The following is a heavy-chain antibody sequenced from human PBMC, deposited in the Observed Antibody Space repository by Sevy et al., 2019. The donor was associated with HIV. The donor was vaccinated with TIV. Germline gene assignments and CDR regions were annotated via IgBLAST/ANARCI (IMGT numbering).Heavy chain of an antibody. CDR1: GFPVTSGY. J-gene: IGHJ4*02. V-gene: IGHV3-53*01. D-gene: IGHD2-15*01. Sequence: GGSLRLSCAASGFPVTSGYMSWVRQAPGKGLEWVSVLYSDGNTYYADSVKGRFTISRDNSKNTLYLQMNSLRAEDTAVYYCARDGGGYFWGQRTLVTVSS. CDR3: ARDGGGYF. CDR2: LYSDGNT.